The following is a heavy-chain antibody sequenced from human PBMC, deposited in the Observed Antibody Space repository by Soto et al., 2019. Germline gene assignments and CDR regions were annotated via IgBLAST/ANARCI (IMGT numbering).Heavy chain of an antibody. CDR3: ARDVMVRGVCYYGVDV. D-gene: IGHD3-10*01. J-gene: IGHJ6*02. CDR1: GGSISSGGYY. Sequence: SETLSLTCTVSGGSISSGGYYWSWIRQHPGKGLEWIGYIYYTGSTYYNPSLESRVTISVDTSKNQSSLKLSSVTAADSAVYYCARDVMVRGVCYYGVDVWGQGTTVTVSS. CDR2: IYYTGST. V-gene: IGHV4-31*03.